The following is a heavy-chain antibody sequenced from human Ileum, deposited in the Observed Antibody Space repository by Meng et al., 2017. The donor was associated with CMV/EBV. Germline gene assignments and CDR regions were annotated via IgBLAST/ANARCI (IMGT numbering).Heavy chain of an antibody. CDR3: AREKSSCTSSTCYGVDS. CDR1: DVAIIGDS. Sequence: DSVLGSVNTSEIHSTCCIVLDVAIIGDSWVWLRPPAGKVLEWIGRIDKSGTTHYNPSLKSRVTLSLDTSKDQFSLKLTSVTAADTAVYYCAREKSSCTSSTCYGVDSWGQGTLVTVSS. J-gene: IGHJ4*02. V-gene: IGHV4-4*07. D-gene: IGHD2-2*01. CDR2: IDKSGTT.